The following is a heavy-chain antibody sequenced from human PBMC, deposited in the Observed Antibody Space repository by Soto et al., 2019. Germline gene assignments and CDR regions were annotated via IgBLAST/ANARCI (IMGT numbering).Heavy chain of an antibody. D-gene: IGHD3-16*01. V-gene: IGHV1-18*01. CDR1: GYTFTSYG. J-gene: IGHJ4*02. CDR3: ARVMTGCRFPQSTYYLDY. CDR2: ISAYNGNT. Sequence: QVQLVQSGAEVKKPGASVKVSCKASGYTFTSYGISWVRQAPGQGLEWMGWISAYNGNTNYAQKRQGRGTMTTDTSTSTAYMELRSLRSDDTAVYYCARVMTGCRFPQSTYYLDYWGQGTLVTVSS.